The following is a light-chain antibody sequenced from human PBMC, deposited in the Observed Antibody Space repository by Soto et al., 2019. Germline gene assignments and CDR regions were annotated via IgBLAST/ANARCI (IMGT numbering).Light chain of an antibody. V-gene: IGLV2-23*02. CDR3: CSYAGSRWM. J-gene: IGLJ3*02. Sequence: QSVLTQPSSVSGSPGQSITVSCTGSSDDIGNFNLVSWYQQYPGKAPILILYEVNKRPLLVADRFSGSKSGNTASLTISGLQAEDQADYHCCSYAGSRWMFGGGTKVTVL. CDR2: EVN. CDR1: SDDIGNFNL.